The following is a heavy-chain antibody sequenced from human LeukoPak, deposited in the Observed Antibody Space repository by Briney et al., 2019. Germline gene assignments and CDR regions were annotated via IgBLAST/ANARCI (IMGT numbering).Heavy chain of an antibody. V-gene: IGHV3-7*01. J-gene: IGHJ5*02. CDR3: ARDRGVVGLYDP. Sequence: GGSLRLSCAASGFTFGSYWMSWVRQAPGKGLEWVANIKQDGSEKYYVDSVKGRLTISRDNAKNSLYLRMNSLRVEDTAVYYCARDRGVVGLYDPWGQGTLVTVSS. CDR1: GFTFGSYW. D-gene: IGHD2-21*01. CDR2: IKQDGSEK.